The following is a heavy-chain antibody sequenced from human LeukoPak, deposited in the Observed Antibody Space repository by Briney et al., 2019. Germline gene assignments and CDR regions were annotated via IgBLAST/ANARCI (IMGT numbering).Heavy chain of an antibody. D-gene: IGHD3-22*01. V-gene: IGHV4-34*01. CDR3: ARALGMYYDSSGYYYYYYYGMDV. CDR1: GGSFSGYY. J-gene: IGHJ6*02. CDR2: INHSGST. Sequence: SETLSLTCAVYGGSFSGYYWSWIRQPPGKGQEWIGEINHSGSTNYNPSLKSRVTISVDTSKNQFSLKLSSVTAADTAVYYCARALGMYYDSSGYYYYYYYGMDVWGQGTTVTVSS.